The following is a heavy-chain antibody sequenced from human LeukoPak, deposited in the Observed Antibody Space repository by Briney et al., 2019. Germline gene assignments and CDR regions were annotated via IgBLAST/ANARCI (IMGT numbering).Heavy chain of an antibody. CDR1: GFTFSKAW. V-gene: IGHV3-15*01. D-gene: IGHD1-26*01. Sequence: GGSLRLSCAASGFTFSKAWMNWVRQAPGKGLEWVGRIKSKTDGGTTDYTAPVEGRFTISRDDSKNTVYLQMNSLKTEDTAMYYCARIMGTIGVWGQGTLVTVSS. CDR2: IKSKTDGGTT. CDR3: ARIMGTIGV. J-gene: IGHJ4*02.